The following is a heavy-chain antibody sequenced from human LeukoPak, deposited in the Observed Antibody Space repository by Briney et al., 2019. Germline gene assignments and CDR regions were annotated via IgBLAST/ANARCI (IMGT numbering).Heavy chain of an antibody. D-gene: IGHD6-19*01. CDR2: ISSTSSHI. CDR3: AREGRSSSGWSEGYFDY. CDR1: GFTFSDYY. V-gene: IGHV3-11*06. Sequence: PGGSLRLSCAASGFTFSDYYMSWVRQAPGKGLEWVSCISSTSSHIYYSDSVKGRFTISRDNSKNTLYLQMNSLRAEDTAVYYCAREGRSSSGWSEGYFDYWGQGTLVTVSS. J-gene: IGHJ4*02.